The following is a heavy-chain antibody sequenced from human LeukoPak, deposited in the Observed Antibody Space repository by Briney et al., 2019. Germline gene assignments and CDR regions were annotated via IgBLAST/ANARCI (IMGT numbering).Heavy chain of an antibody. CDR2: IFYSGST. V-gene: IGHV4-59*12. J-gene: IGHJ3*02. Sequence: SETLSLTCIVSGGSISSYYWSWIRQPPGKGLEWIGNIFYSGSTYYSPSLKSRVTISLDTSRNQFSLKLNSVTAADTAVYYCAKSNGYGLVDIWGQGTMVTVSS. CDR1: GGSISSYY. D-gene: IGHD3-10*01. CDR3: AKSNGYGLVDI.